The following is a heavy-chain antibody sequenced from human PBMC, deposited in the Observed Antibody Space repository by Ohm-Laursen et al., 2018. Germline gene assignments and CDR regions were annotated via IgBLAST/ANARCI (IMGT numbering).Heavy chain of an antibody. Sequence: SLRLSCAASTLTFSNCGMRWVRQAPGKGLEWVSGISGTGGTTYYADSVKGRFTISRDNSKNTLFLQMNSLRAEDTAVYYCAKDLRNYYDSTGYWGFDYWGQGTLVTVSS. CDR3: AKDLRNYYDSTGYWGFDY. CDR2: ISGTGGTT. D-gene: IGHD3-22*01. V-gene: IGHV3-23*01. J-gene: IGHJ4*02. CDR1: TLTFSNCG.